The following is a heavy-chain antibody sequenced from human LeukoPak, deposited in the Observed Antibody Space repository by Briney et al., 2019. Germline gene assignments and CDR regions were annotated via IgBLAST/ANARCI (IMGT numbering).Heavy chain of an antibody. CDR3: ARDLSEHYTCDY. V-gene: IGHV3-30*02. CDR2: IRYDGSNK. Sequence: PGGSLRLSCAASGFTFSSYGMHWVRQAPGKGLEWVAFIRYDGSNKYYADSVKGRFTISRDNSKNMLYLQMNSLRPEDTAVYYCARDLSEHYTCDYWGQGTLVTVSA. CDR1: GFTFSSYG. D-gene: IGHD4-11*01. J-gene: IGHJ4*02.